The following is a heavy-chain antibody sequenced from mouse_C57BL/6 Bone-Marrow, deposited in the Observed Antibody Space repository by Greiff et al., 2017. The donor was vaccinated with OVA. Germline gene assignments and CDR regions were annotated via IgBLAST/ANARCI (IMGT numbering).Heavy chain of an antibody. CDR2: IYPSDSET. V-gene: IGHV1-61*01. CDR3: ARGGISYWYFDV. Sequence: VQLQQPGAELVRPGSSVKLSCKASGYTFTSYWMDWVKQRPGQGLEWIGNIYPSDSETHYNQKFKDKATLTVDKSSSTAYMQLSSLTSEDSAVYYCARGGISYWYFDVGGTGTTVTVSS. J-gene: IGHJ1*03. CDR1: GYTFTSYW.